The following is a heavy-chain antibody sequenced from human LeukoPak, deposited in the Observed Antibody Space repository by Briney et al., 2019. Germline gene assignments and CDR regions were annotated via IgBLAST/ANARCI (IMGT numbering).Heavy chain of an antibody. CDR3: ARAIIAPRQVVDAFDI. CDR2: IYTSGST. CDR1: GGSISTYY. J-gene: IGHJ3*02. V-gene: IGHV4-4*07. D-gene: IGHD2-15*01. Sequence: PSETLCLTCTVSGGSISTYYWSRIRQPAGKGLEWIGRIYTSGSTNYNPSLKSRVTMSVDTSKNQYSLKLSSVTAADTAVYYCARAIIAPRQVVDAFDIWGQGTMVTVSS.